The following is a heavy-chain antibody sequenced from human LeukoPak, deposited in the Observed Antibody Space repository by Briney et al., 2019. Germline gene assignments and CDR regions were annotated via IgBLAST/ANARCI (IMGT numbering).Heavy chain of an antibody. CDR1: GGSISSYY. CDR2: IYYSGST. J-gene: IGHJ2*01. CDR3: ARGGPYWYFDL. Sequence: PSETLSLTCTVSGGSISSYYWSWIRQPPGKGREWIGYIYYSGSTNYNPSLKSRVTISVDTSKNQFSLKLSSVTAADTAVYYCARGGPYWYFDLWGRGTLVTVSS. V-gene: IGHV4-59*01.